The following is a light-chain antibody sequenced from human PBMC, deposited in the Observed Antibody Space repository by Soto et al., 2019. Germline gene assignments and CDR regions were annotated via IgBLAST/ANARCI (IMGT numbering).Light chain of an antibody. CDR3: SSYTSSSTYNYV. Sequence: QSVLTQPASVSGSPGQSITISCTGTSSDVGGYNYVSWYQQHPGKAPKLMIYEVSNRPSGVSNRFSGSKSGNTASLTISGLQAEDEADYCCSSYTSSSTYNYVFGTGTKV. J-gene: IGLJ1*01. V-gene: IGLV2-14*01. CDR2: EVS. CDR1: SSDVGGYNY.